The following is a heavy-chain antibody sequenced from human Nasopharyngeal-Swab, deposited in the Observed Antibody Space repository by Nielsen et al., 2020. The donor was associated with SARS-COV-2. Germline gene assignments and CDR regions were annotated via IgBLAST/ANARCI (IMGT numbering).Heavy chain of an antibody. CDR2: INWNGGST. Sequence: GESLKISCAASGFTFDDYGMSWVRQAPGKGLEWVSGINWNGGSTGYADSVKGRFTISRDNAKNSLYLQMNSLRAEDTALYHCARVDGPYYYDSSGFDYWGQGTLVTVSS. CDR3: ARVDGPYYYDSSGFDY. J-gene: IGHJ4*02. D-gene: IGHD3-22*01. V-gene: IGHV3-20*01. CDR1: GFTFDDYG.